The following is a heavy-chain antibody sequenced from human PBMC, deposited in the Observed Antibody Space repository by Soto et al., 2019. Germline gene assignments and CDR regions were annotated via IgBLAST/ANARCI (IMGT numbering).Heavy chain of an antibody. CDR1: GFTFSSYG. J-gene: IGHJ4*02. Sequence: GSLRLSCAASGFTFSSYGMHWVRQAPGKGLEWVAVIWYDGSNKYYADSVKGRFTISRDNSKNTLYLQMNSLRAEDTAVYYCARDRAPWYSSSWYEGVDYWGQGTLVTVSS. CDR2: IWYDGSNK. CDR3: ARDRAPWYSSSWYEGVDY. V-gene: IGHV3-33*01. D-gene: IGHD6-13*01.